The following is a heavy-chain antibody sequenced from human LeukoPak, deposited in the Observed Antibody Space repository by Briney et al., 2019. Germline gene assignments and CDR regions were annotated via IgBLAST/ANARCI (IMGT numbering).Heavy chain of an antibody. Sequence: GASVKVSCKASGGTFSSYAISWVRQAPGQGLEWMGRIIPILGIANYAQKFQGRVTITADKSTSTAYMELSSLRSEDTAVYYCARISIAVAGIRAFDIWGQGTMVTVSS. J-gene: IGHJ3*02. CDR2: IIPILGIA. CDR3: ARISIAVAGIRAFDI. CDR1: GGTFSSYA. D-gene: IGHD6-19*01. V-gene: IGHV1-69*04.